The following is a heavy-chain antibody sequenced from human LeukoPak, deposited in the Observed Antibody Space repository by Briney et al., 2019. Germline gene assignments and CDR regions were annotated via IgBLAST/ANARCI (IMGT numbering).Heavy chain of an antibody. CDR2: IYPGDSDT. V-gene: IGHV5-51*01. CDR1: GYSFTSYW. D-gene: IGHD1-14*01. CDR3: AKRRSPALYDAFDM. J-gene: IGHJ3*02. Sequence: GESLKISCTGSGYSFTSYWIGWVRQMPGKGLEWMGIIYPGDSDTRYSPSLQGQVTISADKSINTAYLQWTSLKASDTAMYYCAKRRSPALYDAFDMWGQGTRVTVSS.